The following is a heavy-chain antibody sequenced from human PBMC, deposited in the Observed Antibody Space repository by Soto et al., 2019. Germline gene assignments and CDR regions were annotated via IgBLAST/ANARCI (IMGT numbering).Heavy chain of an antibody. J-gene: IGHJ4*02. V-gene: IGHV3-23*01. D-gene: IGHD2-2*01. CDR3: AKGRGYCSSTSCYVGSDY. Sequence: EVQLLESGGGLVQPGGSLRLSCAASGFTFSSYAMSWVRQAPGKGLEWVSAISGSGGSTYYADSVKGRFTISRDNSKNRLYLQMNSLRAEDTAVYDCAKGRGYCSSTSCYVGSDYWGQGTLVTVSS. CDR1: GFTFSSYA. CDR2: ISGSGGST.